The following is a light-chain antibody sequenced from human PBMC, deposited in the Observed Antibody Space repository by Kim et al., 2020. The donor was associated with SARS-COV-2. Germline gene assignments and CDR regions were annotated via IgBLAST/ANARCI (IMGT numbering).Light chain of an antibody. J-gene: IGLJ2*01. V-gene: IGLV1-51*01. CDR3: GTWDSSLSAVV. Sequence: GQKVTIYCSGSSSNIGNNYVAWYQQLPGTAPKLLIYDNNKRPSGIPDRFSGSQSGTSATLGITGLQTGDEADYYCGTWDSSLSAVVFGGGTQLTVL. CDR2: DNN. CDR1: SSNIGNNY.